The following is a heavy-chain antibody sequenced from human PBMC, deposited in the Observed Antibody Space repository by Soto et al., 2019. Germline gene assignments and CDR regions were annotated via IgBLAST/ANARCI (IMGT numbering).Heavy chain of an antibody. V-gene: IGHV3-23*01. CDR2: ISGSGGST. D-gene: IGHD6-19*01. CDR1: GFTFSSYA. CDR3: ASRTSGWYFDY. J-gene: IGHJ4*02. Sequence: EVQLLESGGGLVQPGGSLRLSCTASGFTFSSYAMNWVRQAPGKGLEWVSVISGSGGSTYYADSVKGRFTISRDNSKNTLYLQMNCLRAEDTAVYYCASRTSGWYFDYWGQGTLVTVSS.